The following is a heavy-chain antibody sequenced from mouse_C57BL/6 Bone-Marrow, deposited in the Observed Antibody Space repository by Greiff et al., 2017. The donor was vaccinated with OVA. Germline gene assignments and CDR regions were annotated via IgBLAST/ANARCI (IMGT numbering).Heavy chain of an antibody. V-gene: IGHV1-81*01. CDR1: GYTFTSYG. CDR2: IYPRSGNT. D-gene: IGHD1-1*01. J-gene: IGHJ3*01. Sequence: VQLQQSGAELARPGASVKLSCKASGYTFTSYGISWVKQRTGQGLEWIGEIYPRSGNTYYNEKFKGKATLTSDKSSSTAYMELLSLTSEDSAVYFCARSYYGSSYVAYWGQGTLVTVSA. CDR3: ARSYYGSSYVAY.